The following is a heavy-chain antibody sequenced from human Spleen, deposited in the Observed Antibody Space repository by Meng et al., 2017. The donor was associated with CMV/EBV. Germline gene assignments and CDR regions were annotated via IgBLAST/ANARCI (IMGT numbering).Heavy chain of an antibody. D-gene: IGHD1-26*01. V-gene: IGHV4-34*01. CDR1: GGSFSGYY. CDR3: ARGGRIVGATLPDY. Sequence: SETLSLTCAVYGGSFSGYYWSWIRQPPGKGLEWIGEINHSGSTNYNPSLKSRVTISVDMSKNQFSLKLSSVTAADTAIYYCARGGRIVGATLPDYWGQGTLSPSPQ. J-gene: IGHJ4*02. CDR2: INHSGST.